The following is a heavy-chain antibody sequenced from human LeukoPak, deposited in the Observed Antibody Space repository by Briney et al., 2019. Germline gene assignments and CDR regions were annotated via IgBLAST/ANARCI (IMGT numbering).Heavy chain of an antibody. J-gene: IGHJ4*02. D-gene: IGHD5-24*01. CDR2: IHYSGRI. CDR3: SRGTDAYKCGNS. CDR1: GGSFSGYY. V-gene: IGHV4-34*01. Sequence: NPSETLSLTCAVYGGSFSGYYWTWIRQPPGKGLEWIGEIHYSGRINYNPSLKSRVTISADTSNNHFSLKMNSVTAADAAVYYCSRGTDAYKCGNSWGQGTLVTVP.